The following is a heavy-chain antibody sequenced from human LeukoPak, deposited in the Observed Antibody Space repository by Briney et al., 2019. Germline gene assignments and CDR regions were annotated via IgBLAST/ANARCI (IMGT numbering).Heavy chain of an antibody. V-gene: IGHV3-9*01. J-gene: IGHJ4*02. CDR2: INWNSDSI. CDR1: GFTFDDYA. Sequence: PGRSLRLSCAVSGFTFDDYAMHWVRQVPGKGLEWVSGINWNSDSIGYADSVKGRFTTSRDNAKNSLYLQMNSLRAEDTAFYYCAINGGGDSAYGNFDYWGQGTLVTVSS. D-gene: IGHD3-16*01. CDR3: AINGGGDSAYGNFDY.